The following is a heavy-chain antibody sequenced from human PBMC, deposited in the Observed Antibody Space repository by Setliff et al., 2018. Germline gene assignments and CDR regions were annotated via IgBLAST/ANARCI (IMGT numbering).Heavy chain of an antibody. V-gene: IGHV4-61*02. CDR1: GGSISGGGYY. CDR3: ARDDYDSGGYYYGSFDV. D-gene: IGHD3-22*01. Sequence: SETLSLTCSVSGGSISGGGYYWNWIRQPAGKGLEWIGRIFSGGSTTHYNPSLKSRLSMSIDTSKSQFSLRLSSVTAADTAVYYCARDDYDSGGYYYGSFDVWGQGTTVTVSS. CDR2: IFSGGST. J-gene: IGHJ3*01.